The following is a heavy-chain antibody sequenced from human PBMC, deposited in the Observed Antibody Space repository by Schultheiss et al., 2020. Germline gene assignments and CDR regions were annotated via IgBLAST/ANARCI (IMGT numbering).Heavy chain of an antibody. J-gene: IGHJ1*01. D-gene: IGHD2-15*01. CDR2: IYHSGST. CDR1: GGSISSSNW. V-gene: IGHV4-4*02. Sequence: SQTLSLTCAVSGGSISSSNWWSWVRQPPGKGLEWIGEIYHSGSTNYNPSLKSRVTISVDTSKNQFSLKLSSVTAADTAVYYCAMFRCSGGSCYPPQHWGQGTLVTVSS. CDR3: AMFRCSGGSCYPPQH.